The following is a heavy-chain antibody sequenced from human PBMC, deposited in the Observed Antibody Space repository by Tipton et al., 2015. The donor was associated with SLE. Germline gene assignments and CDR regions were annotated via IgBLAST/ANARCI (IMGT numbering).Heavy chain of an antibody. CDR2: ISGSGGST. D-gene: IGHD3-16*02. CDR3: AKLGARGSYPYFDY. Sequence: SLRLSCAASGFTFSSYAMSWVRQAPGKGLEWASAISGSGGSTYYADSVKGRFTISRDNSKNTLYLQMNSLRAEDTAVYYCAKLGARGSYPYFDYWGQGTLVTVSS. CDR1: GFTFSSYA. V-gene: IGHV3-23*01. J-gene: IGHJ4*02.